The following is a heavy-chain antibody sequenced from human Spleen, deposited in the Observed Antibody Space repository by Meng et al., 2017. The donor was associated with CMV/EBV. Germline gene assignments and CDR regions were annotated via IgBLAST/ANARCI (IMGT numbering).Heavy chain of an antibody. D-gene: IGHD6-19*01. J-gene: IGHJ4*02. CDR2: INHSGST. CDR1: GGYFSGYY. CDR3: ARDGAVAGGFYDY. Sequence: CAVDGGYFSGYYWSGIRQPPGKGLEWIGEINHSGSTNYNPSLKSRVTISVDTSKNQFSLKLSSVTAADTAVYYCARDGAVAGGFYDYWGQGTLVTASS. V-gene: IGHV4-34*01.